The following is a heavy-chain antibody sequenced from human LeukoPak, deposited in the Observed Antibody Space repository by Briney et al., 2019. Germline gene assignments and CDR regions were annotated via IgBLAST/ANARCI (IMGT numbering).Heavy chain of an antibody. V-gene: IGHV3-7*05. CDR2: INQDGGEK. CDR3: ARAGILWFGESLFDM. J-gene: IGHJ3*02. Sequence: GGSLRLSCGASGFTFSSYWMSWVRQAPGKGLEWVANINQDGGEKYYVESVKGRFTISRDNAKNSLYLQMNSLRAEDTAVYYCARAGILWFGESLFDMWGQGTKVTVSS. CDR1: GFTFSSYW. D-gene: IGHD3-10*01.